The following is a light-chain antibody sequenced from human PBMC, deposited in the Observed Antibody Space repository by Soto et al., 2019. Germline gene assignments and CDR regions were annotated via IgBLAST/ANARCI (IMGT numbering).Light chain of an antibody. CDR3: QQRSNWPPGT. V-gene: IGKV3-11*01. Sequence: EIVLTQSPATLSLSPGERATLSCRASQSFSSYLAWYQQKPGQAPRLLLYDASNRATGIPARFSGSGSGTDFTLTISSLEPEDVAVYYCQQRSNWPPGTFGGGTKVEIK. J-gene: IGKJ4*01. CDR1: QSFSSY. CDR2: DAS.